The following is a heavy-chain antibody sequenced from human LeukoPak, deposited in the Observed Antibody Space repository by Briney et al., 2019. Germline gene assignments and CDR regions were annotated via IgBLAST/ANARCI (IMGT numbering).Heavy chain of an antibody. V-gene: IGHV5-51*01. CDR2: IYPGDSDT. J-gene: IGHJ5*02. D-gene: IGHD2-15*01. CDR1: GYSFTNYW. CDR3: ATLAGYCSGGSCYGRNWFDP. Sequence: GESLKISCKASGYSFTNYWIGWVRQMPGKGLEWMGIIYPGDSDTRYSPSFQGQVTISADKSISTAYLQWSSLKASDTAMYYCATLAGYCSGGSCYGRNWFDPWGQGTLVTVSS.